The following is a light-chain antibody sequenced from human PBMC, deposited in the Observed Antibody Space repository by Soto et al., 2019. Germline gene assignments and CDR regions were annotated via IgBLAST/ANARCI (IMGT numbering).Light chain of an antibody. CDR1: SSNIGSNT. CDR2: SNN. Sequence: QSVLTQPPSASGTPGQRVTISCSGSSSNIGSNTVNWYQQLPGTAPKLLIYSNNQRPSEVPDRFSGSKSGTSASLAISGLQSEDEADYYCAAWDDSLEAYVFGTGTKVT. J-gene: IGLJ1*01. CDR3: AAWDDSLEAYV. V-gene: IGLV1-44*01.